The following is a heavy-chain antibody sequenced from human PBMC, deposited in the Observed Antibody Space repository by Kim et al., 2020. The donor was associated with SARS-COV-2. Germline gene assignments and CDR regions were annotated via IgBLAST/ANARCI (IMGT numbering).Heavy chain of an antibody. J-gene: IGHJ4*02. D-gene: IGHD4-17*01. Sequence: GESLKISCKGSGYSFTSYWIGWVRQMPGKGLEWMGIIYPGDSDTRYSPSFQGQVTISADKSISTAYLQWSSLKASDTAMYYCARQSDGDYGDADLDYWGQGTLVTVSS. CDR1: GYSFTSYW. V-gene: IGHV5-51*01. CDR2: IYPGDSDT. CDR3: ARQSDGDYGDADLDY.